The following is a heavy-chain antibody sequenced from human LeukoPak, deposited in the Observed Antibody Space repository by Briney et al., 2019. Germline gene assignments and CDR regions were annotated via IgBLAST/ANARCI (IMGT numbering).Heavy chain of an antibody. CDR3: ARSVRFLEWLSFDY. CDR1: GFTFSSYS. Sequence: GGSLRLSCAASGFTFSSYSMNWVRQAPGKGLEWVSYISSSSSTIYYADSVKGRFTISRDNAENSLYLQMNSLRAEDTAVYYCARSVRFLEWLSFDYWGQGTLVTVSS. D-gene: IGHD3-3*01. J-gene: IGHJ4*02. CDR2: ISSSSSTI. V-gene: IGHV3-48*01.